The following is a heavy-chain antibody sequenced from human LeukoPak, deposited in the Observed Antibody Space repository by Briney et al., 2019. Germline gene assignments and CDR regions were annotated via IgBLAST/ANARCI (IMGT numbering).Heavy chain of an antibody. CDR1: DYTLTSYG. CDR3: ASRYCSSSTSCYAEDAFDI. J-gene: IGHJ3*02. CDR2: INAYNDNT. Sequence: ASVKVSCKASDYTLTSYGFSWVRQAPGQGLEWMGWINAYNDNTNYAQKLQGRVTMTTDTSTSTAYMELRSLRSDDTAVYYCASRYCSSSTSCYAEDAFDIWGQGTMVTVSS. V-gene: IGHV1-18*01. D-gene: IGHD2-2*01.